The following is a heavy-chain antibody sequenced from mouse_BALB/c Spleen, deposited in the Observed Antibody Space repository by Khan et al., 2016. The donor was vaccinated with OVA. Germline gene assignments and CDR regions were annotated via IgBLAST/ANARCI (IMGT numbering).Heavy chain of an antibody. D-gene: IGHD2-3*01. Sequence: EVQLVESGAELVKPGASVKLSCTASGFNIKDTYLHWVKQRPEQGLEWIGRIAPANDNAQYDQKFQGKATITSDTSSNTSYLQLNSLTSEDTAVYYCARPSYDPRDFEVWGAGTTVTVSS. J-gene: IGHJ1*01. V-gene: IGHV14-3*02. CDR2: IAPANDNA. CDR3: ARPSYDPRDFEV. CDR1: GFNIKDTY.